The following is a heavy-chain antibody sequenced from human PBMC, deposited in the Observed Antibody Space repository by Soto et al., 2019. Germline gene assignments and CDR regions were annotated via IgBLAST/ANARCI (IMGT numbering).Heavy chain of an antibody. Sequence: QITLKESGPTLVKPTQTLTLTCTFSGFSLTSGVVGVGWIRQPPGEALEWLALIYWNDEQYYNPSLSNRLTITRDTSKKQVVITLTNLDPVDTATYYCAHRLPGPSGYDVWGQGTRVTVSS. CDR3: AHRLPGPSGYDV. CDR2: IYWNDEQ. J-gene: IGHJ6*02. CDR1: GFSLTSGVVG. V-gene: IGHV2-5*01. D-gene: IGHD6-13*01.